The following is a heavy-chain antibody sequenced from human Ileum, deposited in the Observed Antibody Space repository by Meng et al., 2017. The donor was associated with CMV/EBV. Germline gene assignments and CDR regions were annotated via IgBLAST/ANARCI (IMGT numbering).Heavy chain of an antibody. CDR3: ARELPQARISVRPGWFDP. CDR1: GGSISSEIYY. D-gene: IGHD6-6*01. CDR2: IYYTGST. J-gene: IGHJ5*02. Sequence: QLQVQGWGPGLVKSSATLPLPCTVSGGSISSEIYYWGWIRQPPGKGLEWIGSIYYTGSTYYNPSLRSRVAISVDTSKNQFSLRLNSVTAADTAVYYCARELPQARISVRPGWFDPWGQGTLVTVSS. V-gene: IGHV4-39*07.